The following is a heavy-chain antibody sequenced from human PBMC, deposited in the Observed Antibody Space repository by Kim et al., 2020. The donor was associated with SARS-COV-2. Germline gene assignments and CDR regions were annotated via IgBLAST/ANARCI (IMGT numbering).Heavy chain of an antibody. CDR1: GYSFTSYW. D-gene: IGHD3-22*01. V-gene: IGHV5-51*01. CDR2: IYPGDSDT. Sequence: GESLKISCKGSGYSFTSYWIGWVRQMPGKGLEWMGIIYPGDSDTRYSPSFQGQVTISADKSISTAYLQWSSLKASDTAMYYCARSEEDSSGYIDWFDPWGQGTLVTVSS. CDR3: ARSEEDSSGYIDWFDP. J-gene: IGHJ5*02.